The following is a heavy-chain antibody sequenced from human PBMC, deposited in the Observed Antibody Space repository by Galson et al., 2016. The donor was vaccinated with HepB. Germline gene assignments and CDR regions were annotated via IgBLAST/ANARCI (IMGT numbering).Heavy chain of an antibody. V-gene: IGHV3-30*04. CDR3: ARGGVGSTYGMDV. J-gene: IGHJ6*02. CDR2: ISYDGDYE. Sequence: SLRLSCAASGFTFSRYTMDWVRQAPGKGLEWMALISYDGDYEYYADSVKGRFTIPRDNSNNSLSLQMNSLRPEDTAVYYLARGGVGSTYGMDVWGQGTTVIVSS. D-gene: IGHD1-26*01. CDR1: GFTFSRYT.